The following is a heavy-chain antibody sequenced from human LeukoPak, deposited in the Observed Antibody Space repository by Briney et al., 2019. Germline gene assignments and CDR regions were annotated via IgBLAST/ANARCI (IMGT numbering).Heavy chain of an antibody. Sequence: ASVKVSCKASGYIFTNYYIHWVRQAPGQGLEWMGIINPSGGSTNYAQKFQGRVTMTRDTSTSTVYMELSSLRSEDTALYYCARGNAILTGYYFGFDYWGQGTLVTVSS. CDR2: INPSGGST. J-gene: IGHJ4*02. CDR3: ARGNAILTGYYFGFDY. CDR1: GYIFTNYY. V-gene: IGHV1-46*01. D-gene: IGHD3-9*01.